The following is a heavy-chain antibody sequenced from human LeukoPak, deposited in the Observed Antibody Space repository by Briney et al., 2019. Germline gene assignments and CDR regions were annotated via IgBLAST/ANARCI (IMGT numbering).Heavy chain of an antibody. J-gene: IGHJ4*02. CDR2: IGVSGGST. D-gene: IGHD6-13*01. CDR1: GFTFSSYT. V-gene: IGHV3-23*01. Sequence: GGSLRLSCAASGFTFSSYTLTWVRQAPGKGPEWVSTIGVSGGSTYYADSVKGRFTISRDNSKNTLYLQMNSLRAEDTAVYYCAKDSSTWGNLAGHFDSWGQGTLVTISS. CDR3: AKDSSTWGNLAGHFDS.